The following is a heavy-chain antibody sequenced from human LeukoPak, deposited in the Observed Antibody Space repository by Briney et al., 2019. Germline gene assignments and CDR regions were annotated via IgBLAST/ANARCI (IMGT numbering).Heavy chain of an antibody. CDR1: GGSISSSSYY. V-gene: IGHV3-23*01. Sequence: ETLSLTCTVSGGSISSSSYYWGWLRQAPGKGLEWVSVISGSGASTYYADSVKGRFTISRDNSKNTLYLQMNSLRAEDTAVYYCAKGGSFSGSYYINWFDPWGQGTLVTVSS. D-gene: IGHD3-10*01. CDR2: ISGSGAST. J-gene: IGHJ5*02. CDR3: AKGGSFSGSYYINWFDP.